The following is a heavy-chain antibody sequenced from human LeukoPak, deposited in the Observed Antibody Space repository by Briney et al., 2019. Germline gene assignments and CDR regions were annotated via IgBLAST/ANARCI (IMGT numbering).Heavy chain of an antibody. V-gene: IGHV3-23*01. CDR1: GFTFSSYA. D-gene: IGHD4-17*01. J-gene: IGHJ4*02. CDR3: VRSPYGDYDQGDY. CDR2: ISGSGGST. Sequence: TGGSLRLSCAASGFTFSSYAMSWVRQAPGKGLEWVSAISGSGGSTYYADSVKGRFTISRDNSKNTLYLQMNSLRAEDTAVYYCVRSPYGDYDQGDYWGQGTLVTVSS.